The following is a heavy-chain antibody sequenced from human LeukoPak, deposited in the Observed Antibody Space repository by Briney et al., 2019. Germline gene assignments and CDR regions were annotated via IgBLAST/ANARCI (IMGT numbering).Heavy chain of an antibody. CDR1: GGSISSSSYY. J-gene: IGHJ5*02. Sequence: PSETLSLTCTVSGGSISSSSYYWGWIRQPPGKGLEWIGSIYYSGSTYYNPSLKSRVTISVDTSKNQFSLKLSSVTAADTAVYHCARLWQNWFDPWGQGTLFTVSS. V-gene: IGHV4-39*01. CDR2: IYYSGST. CDR3: ARLWQNWFDP.